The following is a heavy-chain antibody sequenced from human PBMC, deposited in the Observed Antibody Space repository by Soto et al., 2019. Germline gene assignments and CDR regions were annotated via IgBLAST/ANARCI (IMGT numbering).Heavy chain of an antibody. V-gene: IGHV3-48*01. J-gene: IGHJ4*02. Sequence: GGSLRLSCAASGFTFSSYSMNWVRQAPGKGLEWVSYISSSSSTIYYADSVKGRFTIYRDNAKNSLYLQMNSLRAEDTAVYYCARCCNPGVATGYVRYWGQGTLVTVSS. CDR2: ISSSSSTI. D-gene: IGHD5-12*01. CDR1: GFTFSSYS. CDR3: ARCCNPGVATGYVRY.